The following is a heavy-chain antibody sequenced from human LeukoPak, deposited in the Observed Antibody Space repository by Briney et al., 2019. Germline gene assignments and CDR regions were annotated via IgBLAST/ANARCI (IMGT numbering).Heavy chain of an antibody. Sequence: PGGSLRLSCPGSGFTFGSYAMSWVRQAPGKGLEWVSGLSGSGATTNYADSVKGRFTISRDNSKNTLYLQMNSLRADDAAIYYCAKCQEFYHDSGVDSWGQGTLVTVSS. D-gene: IGHD3-22*01. J-gene: IGHJ5*01. CDR2: LSGSGATT. V-gene: IGHV3-23*01. CDR3: AKCQEFYHDSGVDS. CDR1: GFTFGSYA.